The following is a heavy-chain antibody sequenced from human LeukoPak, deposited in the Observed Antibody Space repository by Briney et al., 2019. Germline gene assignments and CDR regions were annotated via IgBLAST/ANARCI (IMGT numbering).Heavy chain of an antibody. V-gene: IGHV5-51*01. J-gene: IGHJ4*02. CDR2: IYPGDSDT. CDR3: ARHPWGIKVADY. D-gene: IGHD3-16*01. CDR1: GYSFSTHW. Sequence: GESLKISCKGSGYSFSTHWIGWVRQMPGKGLEWMAIIYPGDSDTRYSPSFQGQVTISADKSISTAYLQWSSLKASGTAMYYCARHPWGIKVADYWGQGTLVTVSS.